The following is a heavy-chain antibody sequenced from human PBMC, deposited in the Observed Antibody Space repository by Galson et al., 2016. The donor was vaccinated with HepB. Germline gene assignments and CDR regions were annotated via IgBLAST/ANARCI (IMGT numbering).Heavy chain of an antibody. J-gene: IGHJ4*02. CDR1: GYTFINYG. Sequence: SVKVSCKASGYTFINYGISWVRQAPGQGLEWMGWISAYNGNTNYAQNLQGRVTMTTDTSTSTAYMELRSLRSDDTAVYFCARGVRRAFYYDSSGYLVYFDYWGQGTLVTVSS. V-gene: IGHV1-18*01. CDR3: ARGVRRAFYYDSSGYLVYFDY. D-gene: IGHD3-22*01. CDR2: ISAYNGNT.